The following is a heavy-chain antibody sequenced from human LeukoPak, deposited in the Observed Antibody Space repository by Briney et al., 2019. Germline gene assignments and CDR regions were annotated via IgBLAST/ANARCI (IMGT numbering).Heavy chain of an antibody. J-gene: IGHJ3*02. V-gene: IGHV4-59*01. Sequence: SETLSLTCAVSGGSISSYYWSWIRQPPGKGLEWIGYIYYSGSTNYNPSLKSRVTISVDTSKSQFSLKLSSVTAADTAVYYCAGVSATNDAFDIWGQGTMVTVSS. CDR1: GGSISSYY. D-gene: IGHD5-24*01. CDR2: IYYSGST. CDR3: AGVSATNDAFDI.